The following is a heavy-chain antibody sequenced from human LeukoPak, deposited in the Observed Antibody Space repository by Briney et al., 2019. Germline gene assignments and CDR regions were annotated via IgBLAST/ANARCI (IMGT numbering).Heavy chain of an antibody. J-gene: IGHJ6*02. CDR1: GGSVSSGSYY. D-gene: IGHD2-21*02. CDR3: ARVKIVVVTATDYYYYGMDV. CDR2: IYYSGST. Sequence: SETLSLTCTVSGGSVSSGSYYWSWIRQPPGKGLEWIVYIYYSGSTNYNPSLKSRVTISVDTSKSQFYLKLSSVTAADTAVYYCARVKIVVVTATDYYYYGMDVWGQGTTVTVSS. V-gene: IGHV4-61*01.